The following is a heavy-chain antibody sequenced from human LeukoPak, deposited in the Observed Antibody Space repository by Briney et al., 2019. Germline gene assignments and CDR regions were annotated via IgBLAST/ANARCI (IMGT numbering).Heavy chain of an antibody. Sequence: GASVKVSCKASGYTFTGYYIHWVRQPPAQGLEWMGWINPNSGDTRYAQKFQGRVSMTRDTSISTAYMDLSRLTSDDTAVYYCARDPHTSGWYGIGDYWGRGTLVTVSS. D-gene: IGHD6-19*01. CDR1: GYTFTGYY. CDR2: INPNSGDT. CDR3: ARDPHTSGWYGIGDY. V-gene: IGHV1-2*02. J-gene: IGHJ4*01.